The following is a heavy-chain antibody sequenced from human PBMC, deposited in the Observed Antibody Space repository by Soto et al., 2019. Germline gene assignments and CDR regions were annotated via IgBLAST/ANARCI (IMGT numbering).Heavy chain of an antibody. Sequence: QVVLVQSGAEVRKPGASVKVSCKASGYRFTDYYIHWVRQAPGQGPEWMGWVNPKRGDAVYAQKFQGWVTMTRDTATNTAYLEVNSLKSDDTAVYYCARDPGIPGRYWYFDLWGRGTLVTVSS. CDR3: ARDPGIPGRYWYFDL. D-gene: IGHD1-20*01. J-gene: IGHJ2*01. CDR2: VNPKRGDA. V-gene: IGHV1-2*04. CDR1: GYRFTDYY.